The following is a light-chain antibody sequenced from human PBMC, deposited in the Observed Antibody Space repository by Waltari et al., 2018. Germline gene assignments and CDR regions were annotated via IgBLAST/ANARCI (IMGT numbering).Light chain of an antibody. CDR3: QQYNSYHIFT. J-gene: IGKJ3*01. CDR2: KAA. CDR1: QKINSW. V-gene: IGKV1-5*03. Sequence: DIQMTQSPSTLSASVGDRVTITCRASQKINSWLAWYQQKPGKAPKLLIYKAASLETGAPSRFSGSESGTEFTLTINSLQPDDFATYYCQQYNSYHIFTFGPGTKVEI.